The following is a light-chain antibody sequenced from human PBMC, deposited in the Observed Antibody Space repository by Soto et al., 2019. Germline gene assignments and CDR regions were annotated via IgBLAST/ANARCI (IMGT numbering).Light chain of an antibody. V-gene: IGKV1-39*01. Sequence: DIQMTQSPSSLSASVGDRVTITCRASQSISSYLNWYQQKPGKAPKLLIYAASSLQSGVPSRFSGSGSGTDFTLTISSLKPEDFATYYCQQSYSTPPTFGGGT. CDR1: QSISSY. CDR3: QQSYSTPPT. J-gene: IGKJ4*01. CDR2: AAS.